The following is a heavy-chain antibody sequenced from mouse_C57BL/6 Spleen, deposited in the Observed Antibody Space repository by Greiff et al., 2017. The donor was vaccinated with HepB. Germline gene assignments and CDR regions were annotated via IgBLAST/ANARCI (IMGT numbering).Heavy chain of an antibody. D-gene: IGHD2-3*01. CDR1: GFALTSYG. V-gene: IGHV2-2*01. J-gene: IGHJ1*03. CDR3: AKNRGYYVRYFDV. CDR2: IWSGGGT. Sequence: QVQLQQSGPGLVQPSQSLSITCTASGFALTSYGVHWVRQSPGKGLEWLGVIWSGGGTDYNAAFISRLSIRKDNSKSQVFFKMNSLQADDTALYYCAKNRGYYVRYFDVWGTGTTVTVSS.